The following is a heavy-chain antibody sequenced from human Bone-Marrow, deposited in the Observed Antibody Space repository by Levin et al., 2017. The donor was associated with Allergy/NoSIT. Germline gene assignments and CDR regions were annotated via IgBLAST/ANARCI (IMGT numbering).Heavy chain of an antibody. J-gene: IGHJ4*02. CDR3: AKDQAMIVDYFDY. CDR1: GFTFSSYG. D-gene: IGHD3-22*01. V-gene: IGHV3-30*18. Sequence: GGSLRLSCAASGFTFSSYGMHWVRQAPGKGLEWVAVISYDGSNKYYADSVKGRFTISRDNSKNTLYLQMNSLRAEDTAVYYCAKDQAMIVDYFDYWGQGTLVTVSS. CDR2: ISYDGSNK.